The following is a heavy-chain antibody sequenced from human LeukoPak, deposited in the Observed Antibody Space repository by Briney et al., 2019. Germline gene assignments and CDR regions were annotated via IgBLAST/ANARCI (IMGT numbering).Heavy chain of an antibody. D-gene: IGHD3-3*01. CDR1: GGSISSYC. CDR2: INHSGST. V-gene: IGHV4-34*01. Sequence: PSETLSLTCTVSGGSISSYCWSWIRQPPGKGLEWIGEINHSGSTNYNPSLKSRVTISVDTSKNQFSLKLSSVTAADTAVYYCARGGWVFGVVNPFDYWGQGTLVTVSS. J-gene: IGHJ4*02. CDR3: ARGGWVFGVVNPFDY.